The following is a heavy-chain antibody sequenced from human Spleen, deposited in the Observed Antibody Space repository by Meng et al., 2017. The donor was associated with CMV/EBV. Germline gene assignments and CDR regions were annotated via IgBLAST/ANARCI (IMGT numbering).Heavy chain of an antibody. Sequence: ASVKVSCKASGYTFTAYYMHWVRQAPGQGLEWMGWINPDSGGTNYAQKFQGRVTMTRDTSISTAYMGLSRLRSDDTAVYYCAGTDYDILTGYYEGFDPWGQGTLVTVSS. CDR2: INPDSGGT. J-gene: IGHJ5*02. CDR3: AGTDYDILTGYYEGFDP. V-gene: IGHV1-2*02. D-gene: IGHD3-9*01. CDR1: GYTFTAYY.